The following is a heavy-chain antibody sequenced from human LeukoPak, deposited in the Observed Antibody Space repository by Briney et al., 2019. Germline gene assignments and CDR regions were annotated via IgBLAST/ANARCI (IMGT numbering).Heavy chain of an antibody. Sequence: SETLSLTCTVSGGSISSYYWSWIRQPPGKGLEWIGYIYYSGSTNYNPSLKSRVTISVDTSKNRFSLKLRSVTAADTAVYYCARRATMVRGKFDYWGQGTLVTVSS. V-gene: IGHV4-59*12. J-gene: IGHJ4*02. CDR2: IYYSGST. CDR1: GGSISSYY. D-gene: IGHD3-10*01. CDR3: ARRATMVRGKFDY.